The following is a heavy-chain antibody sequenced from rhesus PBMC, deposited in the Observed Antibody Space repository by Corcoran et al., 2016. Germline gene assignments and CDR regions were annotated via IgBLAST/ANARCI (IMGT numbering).Heavy chain of an antibody. V-gene: IGHV4-173*01. J-gene: IGHJ5-1*01. D-gene: IGHD2-15*01. Sequence: QLQLQESGPGLVKPSETLSLTCPVSGGSISSNYWSWTRAPPGQGLVWIGRISGSGGSTDYHPSLKSRVTISTDTSKNHFSLKLSSVTAADTAVYYCARDPAYCSGTYCPTRFDVWGPGVLVTVSS. CDR2: ISGSGGST. CDR1: GGSISSNY. CDR3: ARDPAYCSGTYCPTRFDV.